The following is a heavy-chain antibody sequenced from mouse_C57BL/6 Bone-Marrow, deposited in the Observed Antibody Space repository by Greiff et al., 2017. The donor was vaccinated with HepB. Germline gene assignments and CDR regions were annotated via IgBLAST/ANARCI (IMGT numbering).Heavy chain of an antibody. D-gene: IGHD1-1*01. CDR1: GFTFSDYG. V-gene: IGHV5-15*01. J-gene: IGHJ4*01. Sequence: EVKLVESGGGLVQPGGSLKLSCAASGFTFSDYGMAWVRQAPRQGPEWVAFISNLAYSIYYADTVTGRFTIARENAKNTLYLEMSSLRSEDTAMYYCARRAITTVVAPYAMDYWGQGTSVTVSS. CDR2: ISNLAYSI. CDR3: ARRAITTVVAPYAMDY.